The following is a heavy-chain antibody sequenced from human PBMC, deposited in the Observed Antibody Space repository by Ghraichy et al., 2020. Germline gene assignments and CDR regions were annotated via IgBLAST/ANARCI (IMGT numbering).Heavy chain of an antibody. CDR2: ISGSGGIS. Sequence: LSLTCAASGFPFSSYAMGWVRQAPGKGLEWVSYISGSGGISYYAASVKGRFTISRDNSKNTLYLQMNSLRPEDTAVYYCTKAYRFGWYSLAPDGFDIWGHGTMVTVSS. D-gene: IGHD6-19*01. V-gene: IGHV3-23*01. CDR3: TKAYRFGWYSLAPDGFDI. CDR1: GFPFSSYA. J-gene: IGHJ3*02.